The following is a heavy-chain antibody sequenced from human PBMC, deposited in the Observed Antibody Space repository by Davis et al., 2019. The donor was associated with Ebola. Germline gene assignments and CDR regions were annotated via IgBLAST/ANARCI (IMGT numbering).Heavy chain of an antibody. CDR2: INSDGSST. V-gene: IGHV3-74*01. CDR3: AREGPYNWNYLPDAFDI. J-gene: IGHJ3*02. D-gene: IGHD1-7*01. Sequence: PGGSLRLSCAASGFTFSSYWMHWVRQAPGKGLVWVSRINSDGSSTSYADSVKGRFTISRDNAKNTLYLQMNSLRAEDTAVYYCAREGPYNWNYLPDAFDIWGQGTMVTVSS. CDR1: GFTFSSYW.